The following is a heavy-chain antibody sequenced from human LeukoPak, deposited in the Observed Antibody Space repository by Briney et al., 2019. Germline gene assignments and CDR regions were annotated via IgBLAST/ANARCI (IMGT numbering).Heavy chain of an antibody. V-gene: IGHV3-30*04. CDR1: GFTFSTYA. CDR2: ISDDGSNK. J-gene: IGHJ3*01. Sequence: PGSSLRLSCAASGFTFSTYAMHWVCQAPGKGLVWVALISDDGSNKQYADSVKGRFTISRDNSKNTLYLQMNSLRAEDTAVYYCARDGDYYDSSGSDAFDVWGQGTMVTVSS. D-gene: IGHD3-22*01. CDR3: ARDGDYYDSSGSDAFDV.